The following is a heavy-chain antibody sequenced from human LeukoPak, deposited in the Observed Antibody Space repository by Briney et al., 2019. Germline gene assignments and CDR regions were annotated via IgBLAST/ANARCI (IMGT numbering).Heavy chain of an antibody. CDR2: LYSDDTT. CDR3: ARSQIRGALKY. J-gene: IGHJ4*02. D-gene: IGHD3-10*01. Sequence: GGSLRLSCAASGVTLSTNYMSWVRQAPGKGLEWGSVLYSDDTTYYPDSERGRFTISRDNSKNTVSLQMNSLTAEDTAVYYCARSQIRGALKYWGQGTLVTVSS. CDR1: GVTLSTNY. V-gene: IGHV3-53*01.